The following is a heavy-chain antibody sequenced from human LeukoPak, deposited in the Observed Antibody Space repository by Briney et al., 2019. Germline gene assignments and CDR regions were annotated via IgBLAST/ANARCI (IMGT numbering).Heavy chain of an antibody. CDR3: ARGGYDFWSGYSDPYYYYMDV. Sequence: SVKVSCKASGGTFSSYAISWVRQAPGQGLEWMGGIIPIFGTANYAQKLQGRVTITTDESTSTAYMELSSLRSEDTAVYYCARGGYDFWSGYSDPYYYYMDVWGKGTTVTVSS. CDR1: GGTFSSYA. J-gene: IGHJ6*03. D-gene: IGHD3-3*01. CDR2: IIPIFGTA. V-gene: IGHV1-69*05.